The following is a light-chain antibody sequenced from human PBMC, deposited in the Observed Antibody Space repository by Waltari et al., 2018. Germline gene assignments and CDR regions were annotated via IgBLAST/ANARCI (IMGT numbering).Light chain of an antibody. CDR2: DAS. CDR1: QSISSN. J-gene: IGKJ1*01. CDR3: QQYNDWLTWT. Sequence: EIVMTQSPATLSVSPGERATLSCRASQSISSNLAWYQQKPGQAPRLLIYDASTRATGIPARFSGSGSVTEFTLTISSLQSEDFAVYYCQQYNDWLTWTFGQGAKVEIK. V-gene: IGKV3-15*01.